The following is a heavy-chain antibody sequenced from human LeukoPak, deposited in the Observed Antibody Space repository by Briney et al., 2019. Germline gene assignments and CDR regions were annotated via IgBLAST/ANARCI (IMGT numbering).Heavy chain of an antibody. D-gene: IGHD3-16*02. Sequence: GGSLRLSCAASGLSFSTYAMSWVRQAPGKGLEWVSGVNGNGGSTSYADSVKSRFTIFRDNSKNTVYLQMNSLRVEDTAVYYCAKSLYGGCDYWGQGTVVTVSS. CDR3: AKSLYGGCDY. V-gene: IGHV3-23*01. CDR2: VNGNGGST. J-gene: IGHJ4*02. CDR1: GLSFSTYA.